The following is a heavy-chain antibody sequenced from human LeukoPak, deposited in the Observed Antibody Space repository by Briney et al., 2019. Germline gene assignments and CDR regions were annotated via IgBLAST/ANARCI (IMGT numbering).Heavy chain of an antibody. Sequence: PGRSLRLSCAASGFTFSSHAFHWVRRAPGKGLEWVSLIWYDGSNKYYADSVKGRFAISRDNSNNLLYLQMNSLRAEDTAVYYCARAPPDYGGYTNDYWGQGTLVTVSS. CDR1: GFTFSSHA. CDR3: ARAPPDYGGYTNDY. V-gene: IGHV3-33*01. D-gene: IGHD4-23*01. J-gene: IGHJ4*02. CDR2: IWYDGSNK.